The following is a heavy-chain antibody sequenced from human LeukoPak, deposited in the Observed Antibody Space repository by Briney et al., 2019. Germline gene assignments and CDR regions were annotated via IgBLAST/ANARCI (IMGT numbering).Heavy chain of an antibody. CDR1: GYTFTGYY. J-gene: IGHJ5*02. D-gene: IGHD3-10*01. CDR3: TRDLLGGSGTFDP. CDR2: INPDSGDT. Sequence: ASVKVSCKASGYTFTGYYLHWVRQAPGQGLEWMGWINPDSGDTNYLQKFQGRVTMTRDTSISTAYMEPSRLRSDDTAVYYCTRDLLGGSGTFDPWGQGTLVTVSS. V-gene: IGHV1-2*02.